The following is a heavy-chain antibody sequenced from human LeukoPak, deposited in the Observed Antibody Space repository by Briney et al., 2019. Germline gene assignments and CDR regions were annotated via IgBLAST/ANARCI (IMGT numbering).Heavy chain of an antibody. CDR3: TTFDYAAFLI. D-gene: IGHD4/OR15-4a*01. Sequence: PGGSLTLSCAVSGFTFSNAWMSWVRQAPGKGLEWVGRIKSKTDGGTRDYAAPVKGRFTISRDDSKNTLYLQMNSLKTEDTAVYYCTTFDYAAFLIWGQGTMVTVSS. CDR2: IKSKTDGGTR. J-gene: IGHJ3*02. CDR1: GFTFSNAW. V-gene: IGHV3-15*01.